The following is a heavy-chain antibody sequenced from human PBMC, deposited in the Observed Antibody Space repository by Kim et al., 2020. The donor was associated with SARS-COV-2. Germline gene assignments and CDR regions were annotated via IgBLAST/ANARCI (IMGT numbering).Heavy chain of an antibody. D-gene: IGHD3-3*01. Sequence: SVKVSCKASGGTFSSYAISWVRQAPGQGLEWMGGIIPIFGTANYAQKFQGRVTITADESTSTAYMELSSLRSEDTAVYYCARDQSPDYDFWSGYFGSNEYYYYYYGMDVWGQGTTVTVSS. J-gene: IGHJ6*02. V-gene: IGHV1-69*13. CDR2: IIPIFGTA. CDR3: ARDQSPDYDFWSGYFGSNEYYYYYYGMDV. CDR1: GGTFSSYA.